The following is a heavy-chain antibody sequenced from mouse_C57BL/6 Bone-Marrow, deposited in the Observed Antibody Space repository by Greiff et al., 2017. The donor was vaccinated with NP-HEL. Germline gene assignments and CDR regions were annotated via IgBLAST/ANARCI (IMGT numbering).Heavy chain of an antibody. D-gene: IGHD1-1*01. Sequence: VQLQQSGAELVKPGASVKISCKASGYAFSSYWMNWVKERPGKGLEWIGQIYPGDGDTKYNGKFKGKATLTADKSSSTAYMQVSSLTSEDSAVYFCARGGYGSSQVGYAMDYWGQGTSVTVSS. CDR2: IYPGDGDT. J-gene: IGHJ4*01. CDR3: ARGGYGSSQVGYAMDY. CDR1: GYAFSSYW. V-gene: IGHV1-80*01.